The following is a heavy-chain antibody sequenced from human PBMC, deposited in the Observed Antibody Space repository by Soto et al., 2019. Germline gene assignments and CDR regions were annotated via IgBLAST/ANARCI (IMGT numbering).Heavy chain of an antibody. D-gene: IGHD3-10*01. V-gene: IGHV4-30-2*05. CDR2: IYHSGST. CDR1: GGSISSGGYS. J-gene: IGHJ5*02. CDR3: ARDQYYYGSGSYYTFGWFDP. Sequence: SETLSLTCAVSGGSISSGGYSWSWIRQPPGKGLEWIGYIYHSGSTYYNPSLKSRVTISVDTSKNQFSLKLSSVTAADTAVYYCARDQYYYGSGSYYTFGWFDPWGQGTLVTVSS.